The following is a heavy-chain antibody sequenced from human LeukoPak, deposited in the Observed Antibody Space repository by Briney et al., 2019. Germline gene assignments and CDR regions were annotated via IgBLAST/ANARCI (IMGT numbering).Heavy chain of an antibody. J-gene: IGHJ4*02. Sequence: WVSRINSAVSSTNYADSVKGRFTISRDNAKNTLYLQMNSLRAEDTAVYYCARDGGLRFLHYWGQGTLVTVSS. CDR2: INSAVSST. CDR3: ARDGGLRFLHY. V-gene: IGHV3-74*01. D-gene: IGHD3-3*01.